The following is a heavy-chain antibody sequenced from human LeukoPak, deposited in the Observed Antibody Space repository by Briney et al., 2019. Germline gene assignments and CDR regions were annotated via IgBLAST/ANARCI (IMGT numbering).Heavy chain of an antibody. CDR2: INPNSGGT. CDR1: GYTFTGYY. CDR3: ARDPYYYDSSGYSIPFDY. V-gene: IGHV1-2*02. Sequence: ASVKVSCKASGYTFTGYYMHWVRQAPGQGLEWMGWINPNSGGTNYAQKFQGRVTMTKDTSISTAYMELSRLRSDDTAVYYCARDPYYYDSSGYSIPFDYWGQGTLVTVSS. J-gene: IGHJ4*02. D-gene: IGHD3-22*01.